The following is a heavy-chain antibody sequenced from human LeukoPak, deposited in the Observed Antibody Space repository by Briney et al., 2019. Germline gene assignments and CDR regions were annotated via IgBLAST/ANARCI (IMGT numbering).Heavy chain of an antibody. V-gene: IGHV1-2*02. CDR3: ARDATYSSGWYIDP. Sequence: ASVKVSCKASVYTFTGYYMHWVRQAPGQGREWMGWISPNSGGTNYAQKFQGRVTMTRDTSISTAYMELSRLRSDDTAVYYCARDATYSSGWYIDPWGQGTLVTVSS. D-gene: IGHD6-19*01. CDR1: VYTFTGYY. J-gene: IGHJ5*02. CDR2: ISPNSGGT.